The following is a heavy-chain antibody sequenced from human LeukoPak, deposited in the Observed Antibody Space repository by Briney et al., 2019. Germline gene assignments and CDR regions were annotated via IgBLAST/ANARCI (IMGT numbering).Heavy chain of an antibody. Sequence: GGSLRLSCAASGFTFSSYSMNWVRQAPGKGLEWVSYISSSGSTIYYADSVKGRFTISRDNAKNSLYLQMNSLRAEDTAVYYCARDDGSGSYYIQLDYWGQGTLVTVSS. CDR2: ISSSGSTI. CDR1: GFTFSSYS. V-gene: IGHV3-48*04. CDR3: ARDDGSGSYYIQLDY. J-gene: IGHJ4*02. D-gene: IGHD3-10*01.